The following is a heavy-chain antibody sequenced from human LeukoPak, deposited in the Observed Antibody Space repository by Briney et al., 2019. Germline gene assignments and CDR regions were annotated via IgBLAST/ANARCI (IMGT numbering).Heavy chain of an antibody. CDR3: ARRGYGSSGYTNWFDP. V-gene: IGHV3-48*02. CDR2: ISSSSSTI. D-gene: IGHD3-22*01. Sequence: GGSLRLSCAASGFTFSSYSMNWVRQAPGKGLEWISYISSSSSTIYSADSVKGRFTISRDNAKNSLYLQMNSLRDEDTAVYCCARRGYGSSGYTNWFDPWGQGTLVTVSS. J-gene: IGHJ5*02. CDR1: GFTFSSYS.